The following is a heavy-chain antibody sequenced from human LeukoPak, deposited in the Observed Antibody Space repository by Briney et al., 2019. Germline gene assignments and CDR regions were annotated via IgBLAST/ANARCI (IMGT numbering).Heavy chain of an antibody. V-gene: IGHV4-31*03. CDR2: IYYSGST. CDR3: AREGCGGDCYPAIYYYGMDV. J-gene: IGHJ6*02. Sequence: SETLSLTCTVSGSSISSGGYYWSWIRQHPGKGLEWIGYIYYSGSTYYNPSLKSRVTISVDTSKNQFSLKLSSVTAADTAVYYCAREGCGGDCYPAIYYYGMDVWGQGTTVTVSS. CDR1: GSSISSGGYY. D-gene: IGHD2-21*02.